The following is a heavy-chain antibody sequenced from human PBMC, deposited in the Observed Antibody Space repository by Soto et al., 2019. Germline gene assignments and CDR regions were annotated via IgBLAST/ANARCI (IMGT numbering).Heavy chain of an antibody. Sequence: QVRLVQSGAEVKKPGPSVTVSCKASGGTFNTYTFSWVRQAPGQGLEWMGSILPILGSLNYAQRFQGRLSITADYSTTTAYMELSSLTSQDTAMYYCTRIPRYSFPTSDPLDNWGQGTLVTVSS. J-gene: IGHJ4*02. CDR3: TRIPRYSFPTSDPLDN. CDR1: GGTFNTYT. V-gene: IGHV1-69*08. CDR2: ILPILGSL. D-gene: IGHD4-4*01.